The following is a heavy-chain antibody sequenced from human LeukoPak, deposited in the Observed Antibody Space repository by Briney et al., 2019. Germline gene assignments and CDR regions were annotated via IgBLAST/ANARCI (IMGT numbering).Heavy chain of an antibody. J-gene: IGHJ4*02. CDR1: GFTFSSYE. V-gene: IGHV3-48*03. Sequence: GGSLILSCAASGFTFSSYEMNWVRQAPGKGLEWVSYISSSGTTIYYADSVKGRFTISRDNDKNSLYLQMNSLRAEDTAVYYCVRDNYDSSGYYLGWGQGTLVTVSS. CDR3: VRDNYDSSGYYLG. CDR2: ISSSGTTI. D-gene: IGHD3-22*01.